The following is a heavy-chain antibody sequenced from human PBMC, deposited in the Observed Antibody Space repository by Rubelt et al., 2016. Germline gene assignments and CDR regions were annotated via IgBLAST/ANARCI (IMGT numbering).Heavy chain of an antibody. D-gene: IGHD6-6*01. CDR1: GYSFISSS. V-gene: IGHV1-46*01. CDR3: ARDSSNLAARLPNFDY. Sequence: QVQLVQSGAGVREPGSSVMVSCKASGYSFISSSISWVRQAPGQGLEWMGIINPSGGSTTYAQKFQGRVSMTRDTSTSAVYMELGSLRNEETALDYCARDSSNLAARLPNFDYWGQGTLVSVSS. CDR2: INPSGGST. J-gene: IGHJ4*02.